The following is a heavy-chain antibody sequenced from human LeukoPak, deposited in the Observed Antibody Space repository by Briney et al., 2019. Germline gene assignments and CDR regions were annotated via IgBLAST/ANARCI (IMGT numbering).Heavy chain of an antibody. CDR1: GFTFSSYG. V-gene: IGHV3-30*18. Sequence: PGGSLRLSCAASGFTFSSYGMYWVRQAPGKGLEWVAVISYDGSNKYYADSVKGRFTISRDNSKNTLYLQMNSLRAEDTAVYYCAKDRAAAPDYWGQGTLVTVSS. J-gene: IGHJ4*02. D-gene: IGHD6-13*01. CDR3: AKDRAAAPDY. CDR2: ISYDGSNK.